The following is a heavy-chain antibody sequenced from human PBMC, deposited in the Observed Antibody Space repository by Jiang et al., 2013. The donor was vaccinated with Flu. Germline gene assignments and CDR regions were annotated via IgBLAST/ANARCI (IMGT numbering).Heavy chain of an antibody. D-gene: IGHD3-10*01. J-gene: IGHJ4*02. Sequence: VQLVESGGGLVRPGGSLRLSCAASGFAFSRYSMGWVRQAPGRGPEWVSSISSSSSFIYYANSLKGRFTISKDNAKNLLHLQMNNLRDEDTAVYYCARGMHVTVVRGFRGEYYFDSWGQGILVTVSS. CDR2: ISSSSSFI. CDR3: ARGMHVTVVRGFRGEYYFDS. V-gene: IGHV3-21*06. CDR1: GFAFSRYS.